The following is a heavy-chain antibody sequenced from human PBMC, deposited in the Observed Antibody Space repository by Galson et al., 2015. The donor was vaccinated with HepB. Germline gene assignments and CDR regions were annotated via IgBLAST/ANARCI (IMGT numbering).Heavy chain of an antibody. V-gene: IGHV1-69*13. J-gene: IGHJ1*01. CDR2: IIPIFGTT. CDR3: AYVGSGSAEDLKCSGGAEDLQY. CDR1: GGAFSSDS. D-gene: IGHD3-10*01. Sequence: SVKVSCKASGGAFSSDSFIWVRQAPGQGLEWMGGIIPIFGTTNYAQKFQDRVTITADESTRTVYMELRSLRYEDTAVYYCAYVGSGSAEDLKCSGGAEDLQYWGQGTLVSVSS.